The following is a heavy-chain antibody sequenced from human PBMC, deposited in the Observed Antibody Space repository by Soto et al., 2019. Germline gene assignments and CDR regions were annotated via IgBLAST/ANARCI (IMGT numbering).Heavy chain of an antibody. Sequence: GASVKVSCKASGYTFSTYGISWVRQAPGQGLEWLGIINPSGGYTTYAQRFLGRLTITKDTFKNQVVLTMTNMDPVDTATYYCARRTTGYNYFDPWGQGTLVTVSS. J-gene: IGHJ5*02. V-gene: IGHV1-46*01. D-gene: IGHD4-17*01. CDR1: GYTFSTYG. CDR3: ARRTTGYNYFDP. CDR2: INPSGGYT.